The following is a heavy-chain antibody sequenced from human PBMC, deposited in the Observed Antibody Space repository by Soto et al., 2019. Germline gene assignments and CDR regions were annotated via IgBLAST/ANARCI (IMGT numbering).Heavy chain of an antibody. V-gene: IGHV3-23*01. Sequence: GGSLRLSCAASGFTFSNYAMNWVRQTPGKGLEWVSVISGDGGATDYADSVKGRFTISRDNSRNTLFLQMNSLRAEDTAVYYCAKTSSGWTLNYWGQGTLVTVSS. CDR2: ISGDGGAT. J-gene: IGHJ4*02. CDR1: GFTFSNYA. D-gene: IGHD6-19*01. CDR3: AKTSSGWTLNY.